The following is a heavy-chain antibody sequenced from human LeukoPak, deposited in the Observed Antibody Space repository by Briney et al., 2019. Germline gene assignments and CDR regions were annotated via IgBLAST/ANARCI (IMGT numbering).Heavy chain of an antibody. Sequence: PGRSLRLSCAASGFTFDDYAMHWVRQAPGKGLEWVSGICWNSGSIGYADSVKGRFTISRDNAKKSLYLQMNSLRAEDTALYYCAKGLGRLGELSLNFDYWGQGTLVTVSS. V-gene: IGHV3-9*01. CDR2: ICWNSGSI. CDR1: GFTFDDYA. J-gene: IGHJ4*02. CDR3: AKGLGRLGELSLNFDY. D-gene: IGHD3-16*02.